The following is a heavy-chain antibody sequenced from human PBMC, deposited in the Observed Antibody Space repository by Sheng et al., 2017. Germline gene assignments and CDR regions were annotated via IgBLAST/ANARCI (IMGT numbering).Heavy chain of an antibody. D-gene: IGHD3-16*01. J-gene: IGHJ4*01. CDR3: AKHGESYSDSRTDY. CDR2: ISNSGGST. Sequence: EVQLVESGGGLVQPGGSLRLSCAASGFTLRNYAMSWVRQAPGKGLEWVSGISNSGGSTYYADSVKGRFTISRDNSKNTLYLQMNSLRAEDTAVYYCAKHGESYSDSRTDYWGQEPWSPSPQ. V-gene: IGHV3-23*04. CDR1: GFTLRNYA.